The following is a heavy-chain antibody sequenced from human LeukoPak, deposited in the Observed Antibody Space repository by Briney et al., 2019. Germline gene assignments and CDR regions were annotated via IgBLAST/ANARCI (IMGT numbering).Heavy chain of an antibody. J-gene: IGHJ4*01. D-gene: IGHD6-13*01. CDR1: GFTFGKYG. CDR2: ISGSGRST. CDR3: VKGGSSWFGMFDF. V-gene: IGHV3-23*01. Sequence: GGSLRLSCTASGFTFGKYGMGYVRQTPEKGLEWVSGISGSGRSTFFADSVKGRFSISRDNSKSTASLQMKSLRVEDTATYYCVKGGSSWFGMFDFWGPGTLVAVSS.